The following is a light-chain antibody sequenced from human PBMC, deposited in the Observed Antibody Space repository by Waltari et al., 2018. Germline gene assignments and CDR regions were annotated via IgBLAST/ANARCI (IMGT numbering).Light chain of an antibody. Sequence: QAVLTQPASLSASPGASASLTCTLRSDINVGTYKIYWYQQRPGSPPQFLVKYKPDSGTQLGFGVPSRFSRSKDTSANAGILLISGLQSEDEADYYFMILYNNAVVFGGGTKVTVL. CDR1: SDINVGTYK. CDR2: YKPDSGT. CDR3: MILYNNAVV. J-gene: IGLJ3*02. V-gene: IGLV5-45*01.